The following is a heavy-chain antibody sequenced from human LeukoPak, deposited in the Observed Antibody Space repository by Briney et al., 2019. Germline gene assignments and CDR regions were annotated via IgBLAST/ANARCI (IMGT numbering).Heavy chain of an antibody. D-gene: IGHD6-19*01. V-gene: IGHV3-74*01. Sequence: PGGSLRLSCAASGFTFSNSWMHWVRHAPGKGLVWVSCINPDGSSTRYADSVKGRFTISRDNAKNTLYLQMNSLRAEDTAVYYCARRLTGSSGFYYFDYWGQGTLVTVS. CDR1: GFTFSNSW. CDR2: INPDGSST. J-gene: IGHJ4*02. CDR3: ARRLTGSSGFYYFDY.